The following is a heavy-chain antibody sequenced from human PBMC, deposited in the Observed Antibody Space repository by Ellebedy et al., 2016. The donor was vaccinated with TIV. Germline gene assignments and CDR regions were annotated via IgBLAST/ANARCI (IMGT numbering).Heavy chain of an antibody. CDR3: ARHGGPSGRFGEFLFDY. CDR2: IYYSGST. D-gene: IGHD3-10*01. V-gene: IGHV4-59*08. CDR1: GGSISSYY. J-gene: IGHJ4*02. Sequence: SETLSLTCTVSGGSISSYYWSWIRQPPGKGLEWIGYIYYSGSTNYNPSLKSRVTISVDTSKNQFSLKLSSVTAADTAVYYCARHGGPSGRFGEFLFDYWGQGTLVTVSS.